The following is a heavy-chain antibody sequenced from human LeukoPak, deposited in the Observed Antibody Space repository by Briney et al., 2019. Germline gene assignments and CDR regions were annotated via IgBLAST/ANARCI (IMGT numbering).Heavy chain of an antibody. V-gene: IGHV4-39*01. Sequence: PSETLSLTCTVSGGSISSSSYYWGWIRQPRGKGLEWIGSIYYSGSTYYNPSLKSRVTISVDTSKNQFSLKLSSVTAADTAVYYCARLTPVLRFLEWLFLPLDYWGQGTLVTVSS. J-gene: IGHJ4*02. CDR1: GGSISSSSYY. CDR3: ARLTPVLRFLEWLFLPLDY. CDR2: IYYSGST. D-gene: IGHD3-3*01.